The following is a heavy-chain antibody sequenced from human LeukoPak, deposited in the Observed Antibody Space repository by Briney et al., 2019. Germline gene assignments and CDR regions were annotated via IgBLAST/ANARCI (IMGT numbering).Heavy chain of an antibody. J-gene: IGHJ3*02. Sequence: PSETLSLTCSVSDGSISNNYWSWIRQPPGKGLEWIGYISYSGSPNYNPSLKSRVTMSLDTSKNQFSLKLTSVTAADTAVYYCARFWAYCGGDCYKAFDIWGQGTMVTVSS. CDR2: ISYSGSP. CDR1: DGSISNNY. V-gene: IGHV4-59*01. D-gene: IGHD2-21*02. CDR3: ARFWAYCGGDCYKAFDI.